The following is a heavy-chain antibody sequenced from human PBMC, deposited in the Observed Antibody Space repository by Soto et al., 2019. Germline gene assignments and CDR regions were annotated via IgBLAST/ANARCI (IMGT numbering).Heavy chain of an antibody. Sequence: QVQLVESGGGVVQPGRSLRLSCAASGFTFSSYAMHWVRQAPGKGLEWIGSIYYTGSTYYNPSLRSRVSISVDTSKNQFSLNLNSVTAADTAQYYCGRKTPVAGTEWGQGTLVTVSA. CDR1: GFTFSSYA. D-gene: IGHD6-19*01. CDR2: IYYTGST. CDR3: GRKTPVAGTE. V-gene: IGHV4-38-2*01. J-gene: IGHJ4*02.